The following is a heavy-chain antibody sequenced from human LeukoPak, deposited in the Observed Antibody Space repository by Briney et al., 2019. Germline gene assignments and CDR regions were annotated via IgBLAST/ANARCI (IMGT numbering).Heavy chain of an antibody. D-gene: IGHD3-22*01. J-gene: IGHJ4*02. CDR2: ISAYNGNT. CDR1: GYTFTSYG. Sequence: ASVKVSCKASGYTFTSYGISWVRQVPGQGLEWMGWISAYNGNTNYAQKLQGRVTMTTDTSTSTAYMELRSLRSDDTAVYYCARVGYDSSGYYYVYFDYWGQGTLVTVSS. CDR3: ARVGYDSSGYYYVYFDY. V-gene: IGHV1-18*01.